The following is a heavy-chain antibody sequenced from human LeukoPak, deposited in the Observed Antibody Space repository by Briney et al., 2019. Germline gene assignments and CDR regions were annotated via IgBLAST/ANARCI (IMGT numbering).Heavy chain of an antibody. J-gene: IGHJ4*02. V-gene: IGHV3-66*01. CDR1: GFTVSSNY. D-gene: IGHD5-24*01. CDR3: ARGDGYNFFDS. Sequence: GGSLRLSCAASGFTVSSNYMSWGRQAPEKGLEWVSVFYADGSTYYADSAKGRFTISRDNSKNTLYLQMNSLRAEDTAVYYCARGDGYNFFDSWGQGTLASVSS. CDR2: FYADGST.